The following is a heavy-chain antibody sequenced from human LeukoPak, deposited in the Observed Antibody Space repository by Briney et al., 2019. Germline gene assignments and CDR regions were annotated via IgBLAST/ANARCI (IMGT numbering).Heavy chain of an antibody. J-gene: IGHJ4*02. CDR2: IYPKTGDT. V-gene: IGHV1-2*02. CDR3: AREAHCGSTSCPHHY. CDR1: GFTFTDSF. Sequence: ASVKVSCKASGFTFTDSFIHWVRQAPGQGLEWMGWIYPKTGDTNYAQKFKGRVTTARDTSIRTAYMELTRLRSDDTAVYFCAREAHCGSTSCPHHYWGQGTLVTVSS. D-gene: IGHD2-2*01.